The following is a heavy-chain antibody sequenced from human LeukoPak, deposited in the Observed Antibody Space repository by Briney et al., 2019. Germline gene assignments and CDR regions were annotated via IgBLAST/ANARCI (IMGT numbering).Heavy chain of an antibody. CDR3: AKGPVVTLDY. CDR2: ISGSGSGT. D-gene: IGHD4-23*01. V-gene: IGHV3-23*01. J-gene: IGHJ4*02. CDR1: GFTFSAYA. Sequence: GGSLRLSCAASGFTFSAYAMNWVRQLPVKGLEWVSGISGSGSGTYYADSVKGRFTISRDNSKNTLYLQMNSLRVEDTAVYYCAKGPVVTLDYWGQGTLVTVSS.